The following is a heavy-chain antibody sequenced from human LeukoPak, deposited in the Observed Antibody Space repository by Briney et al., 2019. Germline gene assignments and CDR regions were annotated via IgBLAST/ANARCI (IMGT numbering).Heavy chain of an antibody. D-gene: IGHD7-27*01. CDR2: IYYSGST. Sequence: SETLSLTCTVSGGSISSYYWSWIRPPPGKGLEWIGYIYYSGSTNYNPSLKSRVTISVDTSKNQFSLKLSSVTAADTAVYYCAKDLLNWGPGRSAVDYWGQGTLVTVSS. CDR1: GGSISSYY. J-gene: IGHJ4*02. V-gene: IGHV4-59*01. CDR3: AKDLLNWGPGRSAVDY.